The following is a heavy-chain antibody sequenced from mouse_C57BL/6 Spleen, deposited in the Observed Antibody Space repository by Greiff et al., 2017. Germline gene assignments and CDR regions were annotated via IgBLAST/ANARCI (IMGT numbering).Heavy chain of an antibody. CDR3: ARSANDRYAMDY. V-gene: IGHV1-80*01. J-gene: IGHJ4*01. CDR2: IYPGDGAT. D-gene: IGHD2-3*01. Sequence: LLQSGASVKISCKASGYAFGSYWMNWVRQRPGKGLERIGQIYPGDGATSYNGKFTGKATLTAGPFSSTTYMQLSSLTSEDCAVYFRARSANDRYAMDYWGQGTSVTVSS. CDR1: GYAFGSYW.